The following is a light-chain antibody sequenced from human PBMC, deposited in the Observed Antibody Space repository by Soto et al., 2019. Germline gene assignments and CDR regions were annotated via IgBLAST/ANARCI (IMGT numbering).Light chain of an antibody. V-gene: IGKV3-20*01. CDR1: QSVSSN. J-gene: IGKJ1*01. CDR2: DAS. CDR3: QQYGSSPTWT. Sequence: EIVLTQSPGTMSLSPGERATLSCRASQSVSSNLAWHQQKPGQAPRILMYDASTRATGIPARFSGSGSGTDFTLTISRLEPEDSAVYYCQQYGSSPTWTFGQGTKVDIK.